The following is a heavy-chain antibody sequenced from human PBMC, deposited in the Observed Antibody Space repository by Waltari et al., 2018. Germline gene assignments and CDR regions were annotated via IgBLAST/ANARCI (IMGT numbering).Heavy chain of an antibody. CDR1: GGSISSYY. V-gene: IGHV4-59*08. J-gene: IGHJ3*02. D-gene: IGHD6-13*01. Sequence: QVQLQESGPGLVKPSETLSLTCTVSGGSISSYYWSWIRQPPGKGLAWIGYIYYSGSTNANPSLKSRVTISVDTSKNQFSLKLSSVTAADTAVYYCARQGDSSSWYMGAFDIWGQGTMVTVSS. CDR3: ARQGDSSSWYMGAFDI. CDR2: IYYSGST.